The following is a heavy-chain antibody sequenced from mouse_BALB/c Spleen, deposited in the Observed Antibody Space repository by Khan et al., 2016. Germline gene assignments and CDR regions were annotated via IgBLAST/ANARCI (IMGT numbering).Heavy chain of an antibody. CDR3: AGGIYNFLFAMDY. Sequence: QVQLQQSGAELVRPGTSVKVSCKASGYAFTKYLIEWVKQRPGQGLEWIGVINPGSGGTNFNEEFKAKATLTADKSSSAAYMQLSSLTSDDSAVYFCAGGIYNFLFAMDYWGQGTSVTVSS. CDR1: GYAFTKYL. CDR2: INPGSGGT. V-gene: IGHV1-54*01. D-gene: IGHD2-1*01. J-gene: IGHJ4*01.